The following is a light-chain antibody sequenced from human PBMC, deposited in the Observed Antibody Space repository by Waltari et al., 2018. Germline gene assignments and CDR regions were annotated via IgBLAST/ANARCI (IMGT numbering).Light chain of an antibody. Sequence: DIQLTQSPSSESASVGDRLTLTCRSSQDISRFLAWYRQRPGKAPEFLISAWSTLQSGVPSRFSGSGSGTDFTLTISSLQPEDFATYYCQQANSFPLTFGQGTRLEIK. J-gene: IGKJ5*01. CDR2: AWS. CDR3: QQANSFPLT. V-gene: IGKV1-12*01. CDR1: QDISRF.